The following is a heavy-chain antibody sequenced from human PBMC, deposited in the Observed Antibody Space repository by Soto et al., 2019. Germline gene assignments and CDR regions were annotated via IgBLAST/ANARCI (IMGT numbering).Heavy chain of an antibody. J-gene: IGHJ3*02. CDR3: AREPGATNSAAPVDAFDI. CDR2: IIPIFGTA. Sequence: ASVKVSCKASGGTFSSYAISWVRQAPGQGLEWMGGIIPIFGTANYAQKFQGRVTITADESTSTAYMELSSLRSEDTAVYYCAREPGATNSAAPVDAFDIWGQGTMVTVSS. D-gene: IGHD1-26*01. V-gene: IGHV1-69*13. CDR1: GGTFSSYA.